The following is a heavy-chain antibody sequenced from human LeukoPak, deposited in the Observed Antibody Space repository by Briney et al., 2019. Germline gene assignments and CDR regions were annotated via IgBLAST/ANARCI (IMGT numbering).Heavy chain of an antibody. CDR2: IKSKTDGGTT. V-gene: IGHV3-15*01. D-gene: IGHD4-17*01. Sequence: PGGSLRLSCAASGFTFTNAWMSWVRQAPGKGLEWVGRIKSKTDGGTTDYAAPVKGRFTISRDDSKNTLYLQMNSLKTEDTAVYYCTTDNGDYGDSYWYFDLWGRGTLVTVSS. CDR3: TTDNGDYGDSYWYFDL. J-gene: IGHJ2*01. CDR1: GFTFTNAW.